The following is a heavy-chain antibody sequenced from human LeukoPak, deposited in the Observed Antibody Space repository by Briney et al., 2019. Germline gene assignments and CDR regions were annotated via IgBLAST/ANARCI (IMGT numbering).Heavy chain of an antibody. CDR1: GGSFSGYY. Sequence: SETLSLTCAVYGGSFSGYYWSWIRQPPGMGLEWIGEISQSGSTNTNYNPSLKSRVTISVDTSKNQFSLKLSSVTAADTAVYYCASPGSGRHAFDIWGQGTMVTVSS. J-gene: IGHJ3*02. V-gene: IGHV4-34*01. CDR3: ASPGSGRHAFDI. D-gene: IGHD3-10*01. CDR2: ISQSGSTNT.